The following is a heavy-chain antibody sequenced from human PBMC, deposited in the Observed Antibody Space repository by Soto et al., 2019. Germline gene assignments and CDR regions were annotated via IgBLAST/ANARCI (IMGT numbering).Heavy chain of an antibody. V-gene: IGHV3-73*01. CDR2: IRSKANSYTT. J-gene: IGHJ6*02. D-gene: IGHD3-3*01. Sequence: GGSLRLSCAASGFTFSGSAMHWVRKASGKGLEWIGRIRSKANSYTTAYAASVKGRFTISRDDSKNTLYLQMNSLKTEDTAVYYCTTLSITIFGVVLMDVWGQGTTVTVSS. CDR1: GFTFSGSA. CDR3: TTLSITIFGVVLMDV.